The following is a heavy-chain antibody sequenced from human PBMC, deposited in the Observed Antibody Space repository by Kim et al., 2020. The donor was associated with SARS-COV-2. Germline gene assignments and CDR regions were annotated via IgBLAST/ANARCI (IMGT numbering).Heavy chain of an antibody. CDR3: ARDPDTGTADY. Sequence: GGSLRLSCAASGFSFSSYWMSWVRQAPGKGLEWVANINEPGSEKFYVDSVKGRFTISRDNAKNPLYLQMNSLGAEDTAVYYCARDPDTGTADYWGQGTL. V-gene: IGHV3-7*01. CDR2: INEPGSEK. D-gene: IGHD2-8*02. CDR1: GFSFSSYW. J-gene: IGHJ4*02.